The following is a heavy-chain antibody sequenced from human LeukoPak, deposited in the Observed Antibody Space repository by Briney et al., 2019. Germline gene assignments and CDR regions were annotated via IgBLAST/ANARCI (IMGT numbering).Heavy chain of an antibody. J-gene: IGHJ5*02. Sequence: GGSLRLSCAPSGFTFSIYAMTWVRLAPRKGLGLVSAISGGGATYYADSVKGRFTISRDNSKNTLYLQMNSLRADDTAVYYCARVGKAARSEWFDPWGQGTLVTVSS. D-gene: IGHD6-6*01. V-gene: IGHV3-23*01. CDR3: ARVGKAARSEWFDP. CDR2: ISGGGAT. CDR1: GFTFSIYA.